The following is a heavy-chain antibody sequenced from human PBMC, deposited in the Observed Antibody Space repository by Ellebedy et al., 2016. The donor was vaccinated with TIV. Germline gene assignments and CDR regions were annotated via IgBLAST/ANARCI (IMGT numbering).Heavy chain of an antibody. CDR1: GDSVSSNSAA. CDR2: TYYRSKWYN. Sequence: SQTLSLTXXISGDSVSSNSAAWNWIRQSPSRGLEWLGRTYYRSKWYNDYAVSVKSRITINPDTSKNQFSLQLNSVTPEDTAVYYCARFYVPAANYYYYMDVWGKGTTVTVSS. V-gene: IGHV6-1*01. D-gene: IGHD2-2*01. CDR3: ARFYVPAANYYYYMDV. J-gene: IGHJ6*03.